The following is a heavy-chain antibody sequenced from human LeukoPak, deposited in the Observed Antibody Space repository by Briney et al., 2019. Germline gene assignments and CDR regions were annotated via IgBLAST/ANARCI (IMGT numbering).Heavy chain of an antibody. CDR2: IIPILGIA. D-gene: IGHD1-1*01. Sequence: ASVKVSCKASGGTFSSYAISWVRQAPGQGLEWMGRIIPILGIANYAQKFQGRVTITADKSTSAAYMELSSLRSEDTAVYYCAQRQGIWFDPWGQGTLVTVSS. V-gene: IGHV1-69*04. CDR3: AQRQGIWFDP. J-gene: IGHJ5*02. CDR1: GGTFSSYA.